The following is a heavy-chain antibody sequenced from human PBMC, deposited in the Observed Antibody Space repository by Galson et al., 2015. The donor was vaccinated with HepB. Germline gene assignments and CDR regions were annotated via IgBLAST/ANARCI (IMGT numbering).Heavy chain of an antibody. V-gene: IGHV3-30*03. D-gene: IGHD3-22*01. CDR2: IPYDGSNK. Sequence: SLRLSCAASGFTFSSYGMHWVRQAPGKGLEWVAVIPYDGSNKYYADSVKGRFTISRDNSKNTLYLQMDSLRAEDTAVYYCARARVSLMPMIVVVITTEAGAFDIWGQGTMVTVSS. CDR1: GFTFSSYG. CDR3: ARARVSLMPMIVVVITTEAGAFDI. J-gene: IGHJ3*02.